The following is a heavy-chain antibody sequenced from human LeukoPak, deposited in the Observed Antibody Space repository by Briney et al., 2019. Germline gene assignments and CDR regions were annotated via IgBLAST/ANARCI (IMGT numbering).Heavy chain of an antibody. D-gene: IGHD1/OR15-1a*01. J-gene: IGHJ6*02. V-gene: IGHV3-48*01. CDR3: VRDDTGTDQNYYGMDV. Sequence: GGSLRLSCAGSGFTFSSYSMNWVRQAPGKGLEWVSYISSGGSTIYYADSVKGRFTISRDNAKKSLYLQMNSLRAEETAVYYCVRDDTGTDQNYYGMDVWGQGTTVTVSS. CDR1: GFTFSSYS. CDR2: ISSGGSTI.